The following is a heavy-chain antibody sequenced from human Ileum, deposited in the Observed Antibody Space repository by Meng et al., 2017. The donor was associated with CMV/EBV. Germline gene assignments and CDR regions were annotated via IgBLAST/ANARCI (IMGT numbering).Heavy chain of an antibody. CDR3: ARGAERWLEMPLAY. J-gene: IGHJ4*02. D-gene: IGHD6-19*01. CDR1: GYSFDTYM. Sequence: ASVKVSCKASGYSFDTYMMTWVRQAPGQGLEWIGWISAYNGNTNYAQNFQGRVAMTADPSTNTAYLDLGSLTSDDTAIYYCARGAERWLEMPLAYWGQGTLVTVSS. CDR2: ISAYNGNT. V-gene: IGHV1-18*04.